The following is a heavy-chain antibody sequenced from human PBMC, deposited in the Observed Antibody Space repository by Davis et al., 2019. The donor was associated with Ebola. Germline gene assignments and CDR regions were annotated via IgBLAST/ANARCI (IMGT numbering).Heavy chain of an antibody. Sequence: ASVKVSCKASGYTFTSYGISWVRQAPGQGLEWMGCISAYNGNTNYAQKLQGRVTMTTDTSTSTAYMELRSLRSDDTAVYYCATPPSGSHDRAYYYYYYGMDVWGQGTTVTVSS. CDR3: ATPPSGSHDRAYYYYYYGMDV. CDR2: ISAYNGNT. J-gene: IGHJ6*02. D-gene: IGHD1-26*01. CDR1: GYTFTSYG. V-gene: IGHV1-18*01.